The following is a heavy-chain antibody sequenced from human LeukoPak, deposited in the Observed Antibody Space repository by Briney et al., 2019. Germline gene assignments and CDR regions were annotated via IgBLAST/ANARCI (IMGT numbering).Heavy chain of an antibody. CDR3: VREVPVAILDY. D-gene: IGHD2-2*01. V-gene: IGHV3-64D*06. J-gene: IGHJ4*02. CDR2: ISSNGGST. Sequence: GGSLRLSCSASGFTFSSYAMHWVRQAPGKGLEYVSAISSNGGSTYYADSVKGRFTISRDNSKNTLYLQMSSLRAEDTAVYYCVREVPVAILDYWGQGTLVTVSS. CDR1: GFTFSSYA.